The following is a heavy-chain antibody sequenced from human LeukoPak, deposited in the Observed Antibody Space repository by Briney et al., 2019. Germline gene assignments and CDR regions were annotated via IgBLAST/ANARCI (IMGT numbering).Heavy chain of an antibody. Sequence: PSETLSLTCTVSGGSISSSSYYWGWIRQPPGKGLEWIGSIYYSGSTYYNPSLKSRVTISVDTSKNQFSLKLSSVTAADTAVYYCARVGVGSYHPMNWFDPWGQGTLVTVSS. V-gene: IGHV4-39*07. CDR3: ARVGVGSYHPMNWFDP. CDR1: GGSISSSSYY. J-gene: IGHJ5*02. D-gene: IGHD3-16*02. CDR2: IYYSGST.